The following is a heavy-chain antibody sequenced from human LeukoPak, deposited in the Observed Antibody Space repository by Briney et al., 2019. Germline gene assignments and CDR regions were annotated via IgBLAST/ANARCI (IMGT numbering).Heavy chain of an antibody. V-gene: IGHV3-21*05. CDR3: ARGAFNTSPDY. CDR1: GFSFSSYS. Sequence: GGSLRLSCAASGFSFSSYSMNWVRQAPGKGLEWISYISTSSGFISYADSVKGRFTISRDNAKNSLYLQMNSLRAGDTAVYYCARGAFNTSPDYWGQGTLVTVSS. J-gene: IGHJ4*02. CDR2: ISTSSGFI. D-gene: IGHD2-2*01.